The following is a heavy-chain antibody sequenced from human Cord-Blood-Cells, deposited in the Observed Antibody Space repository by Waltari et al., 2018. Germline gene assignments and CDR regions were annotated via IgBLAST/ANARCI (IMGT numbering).Heavy chain of an antibody. J-gene: IGHJ4*02. CDR3: ARVHRRGRNIVATSDY. V-gene: IGHV1-69*01. CDR2: IVLRVCTG. Sequence: QVQLVQSGAEVKKPGSSVQVSCTASGGTFRSYAISWVGQAPGQGLGWMGGIVLRVCTGNRAQKVQGRVPSAADESTSTAYMGLGSLGSEDTAVYYCARVHRRGRNIVATSDYWGQGTLVTVSS. D-gene: IGHD5-12*01. CDR1: GGTFRSYA.